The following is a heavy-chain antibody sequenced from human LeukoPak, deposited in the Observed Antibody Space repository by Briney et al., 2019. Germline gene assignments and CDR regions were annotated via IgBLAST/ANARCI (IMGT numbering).Heavy chain of an antibody. CDR3: ARVRSADAFDI. Sequence: SETLSLTCTVSGGSISSYSWSWIRQPAGKGLEWIGRIYTSGSTDYNPSLKSRVTISVDTSKNQFSLKLSSVTAADTAVYYCARVRSADAFDIWGQGTMVTVSS. CDR2: IYTSGST. V-gene: IGHV4-4*07. J-gene: IGHJ3*02. CDR1: GGSISSYS.